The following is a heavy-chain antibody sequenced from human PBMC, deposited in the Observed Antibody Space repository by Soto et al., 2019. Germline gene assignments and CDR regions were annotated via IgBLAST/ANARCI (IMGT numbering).Heavy chain of an antibody. D-gene: IGHD3-9*01. CDR3: AKDVHYDIVTGIEYFHH. CDR1: GFTFTAYA. J-gene: IGHJ1*01. CDR2: FSGSGRIT. V-gene: IGHV3-23*01. Sequence: EVELLESGGGLVQPGGSLRLSCAASGFTFTAYAMTWVGRAQGRGREWVSGFSGSGRITKYADSVKGRFIISRDNFKNTLFLQMNSLRAEDTAVYYCAKDVHYDIVTGIEYFHHWAQGTLVTVSS.